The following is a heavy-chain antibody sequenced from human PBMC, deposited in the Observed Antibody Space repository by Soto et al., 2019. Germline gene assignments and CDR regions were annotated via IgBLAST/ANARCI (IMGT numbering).Heavy chain of an antibody. CDR1: GFTFSSYG. D-gene: IGHD3-10*01. CDR3: ARDRAITMVRGVIVIDAFDI. Sequence: GGSLRLSCAASGFTFSSYGMHWVRQAPGKGLECVVVIWYDGSNKYYADSVKGRFTISRDNSKNTLYLQMNSLRAEDTAVYYCARDRAITMVRGVIVIDAFDIWGQGTMVTVSS. J-gene: IGHJ3*02. CDR2: IWYDGSNK. V-gene: IGHV3-33*01.